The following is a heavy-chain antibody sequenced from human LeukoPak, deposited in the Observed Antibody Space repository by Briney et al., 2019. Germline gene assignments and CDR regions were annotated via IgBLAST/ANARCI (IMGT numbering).Heavy chain of an antibody. CDR2: IYVSGTT. CDR3: GRHAYGGSPPLS. Sequence: GGALRLSCAASGFTLRDGYMSWVRQAPGERLEWLAFIYVSGTTFYAASVKGRFTISRDNAKNTVYLQMNNLRAEDTALYYCGRHAYGGSPPLSWGQGALVRVPT. V-gene: IGHV3-53*01. CDR1: GFTLRDGY. D-gene: IGHD3-10*01. J-gene: IGHJ4*02.